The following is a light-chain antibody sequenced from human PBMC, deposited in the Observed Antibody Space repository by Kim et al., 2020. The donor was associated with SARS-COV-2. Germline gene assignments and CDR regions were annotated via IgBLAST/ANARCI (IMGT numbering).Light chain of an antibody. Sequence: GQSITIACTGTSSDGGGYNYVSWYQQHPGKAPKVMIYNVSKRPSGVSNRFSGSKSGNTASLTISGLQAEDEADYYCNSYTRSSTLVFGGGTQLTVL. V-gene: IGLV2-14*03. CDR2: NVS. CDR3: NSYTRSSTLV. CDR1: SSDGGGYNY. J-gene: IGLJ2*01.